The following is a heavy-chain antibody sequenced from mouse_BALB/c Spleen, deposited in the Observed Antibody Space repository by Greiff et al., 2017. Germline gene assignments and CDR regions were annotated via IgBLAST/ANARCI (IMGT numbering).Heavy chain of an antibody. J-gene: IGHJ2*01. V-gene: IGHV5-6-3*01. Sequence: EVQRVESGGGLVQPGGSLKLSCAASGFTFSSYGMSWVRQTPDKRLELVATINSNGGSTYYPDSVKGRFTISRDNAKNTLYLQMSSLKSEDTAMYYCARDYDYQRYFDYWGQGTTLTVSS. CDR3: ARDYDYQRYFDY. D-gene: IGHD2-4*01. CDR1: GFTFSSYG. CDR2: INSNGGST.